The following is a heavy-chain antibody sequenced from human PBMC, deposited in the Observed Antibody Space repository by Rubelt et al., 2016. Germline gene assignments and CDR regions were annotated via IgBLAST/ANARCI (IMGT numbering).Heavy chain of an antibody. V-gene: IGHV4-31*03. D-gene: IGHD6-19*01. CDR2: IYYSGST. J-gene: IGHJ4*02. Sequence: QLQLQESGPGLVRPSETLSLTCTVSGGSISSGGYYWSWIRQHPGKGLEWIGYIYYSGSTYYNPSLKSRVTISVDTAKNQFSLKLSSVTAADTAVYYCARCRGSGWYLVDYWGQGTLVTVSS. CDR1: GGSISSGGYY. CDR3: ARCRGSGWYLVDY.